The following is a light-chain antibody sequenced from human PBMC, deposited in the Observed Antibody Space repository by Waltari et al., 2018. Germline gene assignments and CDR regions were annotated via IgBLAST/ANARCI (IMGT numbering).Light chain of an antibody. CDR3: QSFDSNLNGGVL. CDR2: GNT. CDR1: SSNIGAGNC. V-gene: IGLV1-40*01. Sequence: QSVLTQPPSVSGAPGQRVTISCPGSSSNIGAGNCVHWYQHLPGTAPKLLIYGNTDRPSGVPDRFSGSKSGTSASLAITGLRAEDEGDYYCQSFDSNLNGGVLFGGGTKLTVL. J-gene: IGLJ2*01.